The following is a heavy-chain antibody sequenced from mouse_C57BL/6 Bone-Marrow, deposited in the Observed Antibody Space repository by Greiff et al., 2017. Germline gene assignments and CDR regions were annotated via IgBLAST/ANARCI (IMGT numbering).Heavy chain of an antibody. J-gene: IGHJ3*01. Sequence: EVQLQQSGTVLARPGASVKMSCKTSGYTFTSYWMHWVKQRPGQGLEWIGAISPGNSDTSYNQKFKGKAKLTAATSSSTASMVLSSLTNEDAAVLYWKRCVDGYYYWMAYWGQGTLVTVSA. CDR1: GYTFTSYW. V-gene: IGHV1-5*01. CDR2: ISPGNSDT. D-gene: IGHD2-3*01. CDR3: KRCVDGYYYWMAY.